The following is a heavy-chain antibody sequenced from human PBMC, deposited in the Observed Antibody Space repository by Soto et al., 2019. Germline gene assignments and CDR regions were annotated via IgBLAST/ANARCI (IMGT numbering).Heavy chain of an antibody. D-gene: IGHD3-3*01. V-gene: IGHV1-69*01. CDR3: ARRVAGSARGFGQ. CDR2: ILPIINKS. Sequence: QVQLVQPGAEVKRPGSSMRVSCKASGGTFGTYTIAWLRQPPGQGPEWMGGILPIINKSNYAQKFQGRVTITADESTSTAYMDLTSLRFDDTAVYYCARRVAGSARGFGQWGQGTRVTVS. J-gene: IGHJ4*02. CDR1: GGTFGTYT.